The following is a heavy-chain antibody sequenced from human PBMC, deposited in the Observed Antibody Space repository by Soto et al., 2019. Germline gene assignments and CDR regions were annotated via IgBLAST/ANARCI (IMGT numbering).Heavy chain of an antibody. V-gene: IGHV4-59*01. CDR1: GGSISSYY. CDR3: ARRSSMVEFDY. J-gene: IGHJ4*02. CDR2: IYYSGST. Sequence: PSETLSLTCTVSGGSISSYYWSWIRQPPGKGLEWIGYIYYSGSTNYNPSLKSRVTISVDTSKNQFSLKLSSVTAADTAVYYCARRSSMVEFDYWGQGTLVTVSS. D-gene: IGHD2-15*01.